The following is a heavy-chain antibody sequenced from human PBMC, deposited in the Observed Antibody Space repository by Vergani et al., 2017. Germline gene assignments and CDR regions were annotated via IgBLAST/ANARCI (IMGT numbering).Heavy chain of an antibody. CDR2: IKEDGSEK. Sequence: EVQLVESGGGLVQPGGSLRLSCAASGFTLSSIWMSWVRQAAGKGLELVANIKEDGSEKFYVDSVRGRFVISRDNAKNSLYLQMNSLRAEDTALYYCAKDHYDFCSGYPNLSPFDLWGRGTLVTVSS. CDR3: AKDHYDFCSGYPNLSPFDL. D-gene: IGHD3-3*01. CDR1: GFTLSSIW. V-gene: IGHV3-7*03. J-gene: IGHJ2*01.